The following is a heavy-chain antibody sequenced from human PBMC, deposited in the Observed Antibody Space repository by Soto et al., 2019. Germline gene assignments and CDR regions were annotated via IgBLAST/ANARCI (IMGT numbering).Heavy chain of an antibody. V-gene: IGHV1-69*13. D-gene: IGHD3-10*01. CDR3: AMGKFPVRGRGYYYYGMDV. Sequence: GASVKVSCKASGCTFSSYAISCVRQAPGQGLEWMGGIIPIFGTANYAQKFQGRVTITADESTSTAYMELSSLRSEDTAVYYCAMGKFPVRGRGYYYYGMDVWGQGTTVTVSS. J-gene: IGHJ6*02. CDR1: GCTFSSYA. CDR2: IIPIFGTA.